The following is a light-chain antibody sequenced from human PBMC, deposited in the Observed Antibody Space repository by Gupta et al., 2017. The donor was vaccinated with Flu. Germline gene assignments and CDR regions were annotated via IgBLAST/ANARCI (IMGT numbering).Light chain of an antibody. CDR2: KNN. V-gene: IGLV1-47*01. CDR3: AAWDDSLSGRV. CDR1: SSNIGKNN. Sequence: RVTISCSGSSSNIGKNNVYWYQQLPGTAPKLLIYKNNQRPSGVPDRFSGSKSGTSASLAISGLRSEDEADYYCAAWDDSLSGRVFGGGTKLTVL. J-gene: IGLJ3*02.